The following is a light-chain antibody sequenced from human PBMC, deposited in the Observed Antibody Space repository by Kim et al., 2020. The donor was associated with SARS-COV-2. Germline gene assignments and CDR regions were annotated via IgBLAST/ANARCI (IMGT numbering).Light chain of an antibody. CDR1: SLRIYY. CDR2: AKD. Sequence: ALGQTVRIKGQGDSLRIYYASWYQQKPGQAPVLVINAKDNRPSGIPDRFSGSTSGNTASLTITGAQAEDEADYYCKSRDSSGNHLVFGGGTQLTVL. J-gene: IGLJ3*02. CDR3: KSRDSSGNHLV. V-gene: IGLV3-19*01.